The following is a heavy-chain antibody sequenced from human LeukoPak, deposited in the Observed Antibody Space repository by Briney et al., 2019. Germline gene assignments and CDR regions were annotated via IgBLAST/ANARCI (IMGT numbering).Heavy chain of an antibody. V-gene: IGHV4-39*01. CDR3: ARLVGGYDQPLDY. CDR1: GGSISSNSDY. J-gene: IGHJ4*02. Sequence: PSETLSLTCTVSGGSISSNSDYWGWIRQPPGKGLEWVGSLSYSGSTFYDPSLKSRVTISVDTSKNQFTLKLSSVTAADTAVYYCARLVGGYDQPLDYWGQGTLVTVSS. D-gene: IGHD5-12*01. CDR2: LSYSGST.